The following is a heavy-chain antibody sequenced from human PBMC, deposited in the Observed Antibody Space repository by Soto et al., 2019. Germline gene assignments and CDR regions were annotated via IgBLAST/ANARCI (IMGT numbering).Heavy chain of an antibody. D-gene: IGHD3-16*01. Sequence: VASVKVSCKASGYTFTGYYMHWVRQAPGQGLEWMGWINPNSGGTNYAQKFQGWVTMTRDTSISTAYMELSRLRSDDTAVYYCAREKAGGGGRLDYGMDVWGQGTTVTVYS. J-gene: IGHJ6*02. CDR3: AREKAGGGGRLDYGMDV. CDR1: GYTFTGYY. V-gene: IGHV1-2*04. CDR2: INPNSGGT.